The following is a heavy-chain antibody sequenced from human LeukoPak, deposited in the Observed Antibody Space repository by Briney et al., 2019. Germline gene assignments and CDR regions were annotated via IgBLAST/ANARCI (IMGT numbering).Heavy chain of an antibody. J-gene: IGHJ4*02. CDR3: ARDSSSLDY. CDR2: ISYDGSNK. CDR1: GFTFSSYA. V-gene: IGHV3-30-3*01. Sequence: GGSLRPSCAASGFTFSSYAMHWVRQAPGKGLEWVAVISYDGSNKYYADSVKGRFTISRDNSKNTLYLQMNSLRAEDTAVYYCARDSSSLDYWGQGTLVTVSS. D-gene: IGHD6-6*01.